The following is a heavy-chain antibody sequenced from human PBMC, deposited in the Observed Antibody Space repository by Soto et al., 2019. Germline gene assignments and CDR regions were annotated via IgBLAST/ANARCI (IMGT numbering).Heavy chain of an antibody. V-gene: IGHV1-69*01. Sequence: QVQLVQSGAEVKKPGSSVKVSCKASGGTFSSYAISWVRQAPGQGLEWMGGIIPIFGTANYAQKFQGRVTITADESTSTAYMELSSLRSEDTAVYYCARVLLAETGSSGWEFFDYWGQGTLVTVSS. CDR3: ARVLLAETGSSGWEFFDY. CDR1: GGTFSSYA. D-gene: IGHD6-19*01. J-gene: IGHJ4*02. CDR2: IIPIFGTA.